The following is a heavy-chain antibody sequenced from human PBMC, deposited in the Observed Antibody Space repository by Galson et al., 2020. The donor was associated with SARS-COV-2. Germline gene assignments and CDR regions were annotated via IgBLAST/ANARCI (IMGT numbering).Heavy chain of an antibody. CDR2: ITSSSDTK. D-gene: IGHD1-1*01. Sequence: GESLKISCAASGFTFSNFEMNWVRQAPGKGLEWVSYITSSSDTKYYADSLKGRITISRDNAKNSLFLQMNSLRAEDTAVYYCARDGGTGGNYYSGLNVWGQGTTVTVSS. J-gene: IGHJ6*02. V-gene: IGHV3-48*03. CDR3: ARDGGTGGNYYSGLNV. CDR1: GFTFSNFE.